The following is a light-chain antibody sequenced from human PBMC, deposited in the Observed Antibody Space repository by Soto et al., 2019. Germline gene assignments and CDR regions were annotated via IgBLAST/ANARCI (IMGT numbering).Light chain of an antibody. CDR2: DNN. J-gene: IGLJ2*01. Sequence: QSVLTQPPSVSAAPGQTVTISCSGRGSNIGSNSVSWYQQVPGTAPKLLLYDNNKRPSGIPDRVSGSKSGTSATLGITGLQTADEADYYCGTWESYLSVGVFGGGTKLTVL. V-gene: IGLV1-51*01. CDR3: GTWESYLSVGV. CDR1: GSNIGSNS.